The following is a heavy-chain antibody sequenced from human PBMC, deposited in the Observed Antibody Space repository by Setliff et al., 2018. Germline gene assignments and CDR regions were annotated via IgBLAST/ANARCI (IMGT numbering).Heavy chain of an antibody. CDR1: GFSFSNYG. V-gene: IGHV3-48*01. Sequence: GGSLRLSCVVSGFSFSNYGMTWVRQAPGKGLEWISYISTSSGTRYYADSVKGRFTISRDNASQSLYLQMNSLRAEDTAVYYCARLALTGYDSSGYYYALEYYYYMDVWGKGTTVTVSS. CDR2: ISTSSGTR. D-gene: IGHD3-22*01. CDR3: ARLALTGYDSSGYYYALEYYYYMDV. J-gene: IGHJ6*03.